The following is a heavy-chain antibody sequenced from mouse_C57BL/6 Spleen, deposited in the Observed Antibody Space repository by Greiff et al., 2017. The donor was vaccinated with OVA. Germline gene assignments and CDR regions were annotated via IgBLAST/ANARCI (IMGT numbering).Heavy chain of an antibody. CDR3: AEGGYCGSSPHWDFDV. CDR2: IIPNNGGT. CDR1: GYTFTDYY. D-gene: IGHD1-1*01. J-gene: IGHJ1*03. V-gene: IGHV1-26*01. Sequence: VQLQQSGPELVKPGAPVKISCKAPGYTFTDYYMNWVKQSHGKSLEWIGDIIPNNGGTSYNQKFKGKATLTVDKSSSTAYIELRSLTSEDSAVYYGAEGGYCGSSPHWDFDVWGTGTTVTVSS.